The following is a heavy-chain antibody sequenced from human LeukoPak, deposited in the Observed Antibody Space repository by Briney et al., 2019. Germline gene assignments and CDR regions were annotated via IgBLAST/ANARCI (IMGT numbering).Heavy chain of an antibody. J-gene: IGHJ4*02. CDR3: ARDISGWNDY. D-gene: IGHD6-19*01. V-gene: IGHV1-2*02. Sequence: EASVKVSCKASGYTLTDYYVNCVRQAPGQGLEWMGWINPKSGGTNYAQNFQGRVTMTRDTSISTAYMEVSSLRSDDTAVYYCARDISGWNDYWGQGTLVTVSS. CDR1: GYTLTDYY. CDR2: INPKSGGT.